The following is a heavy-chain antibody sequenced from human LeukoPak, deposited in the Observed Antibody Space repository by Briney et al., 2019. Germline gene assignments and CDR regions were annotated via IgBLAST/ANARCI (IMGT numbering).Heavy chain of an antibody. CDR3: ARQSYSDSWSWFDP. CDR1: SGSISSGDAY. V-gene: IGHV4-31*03. CDR2: IFYSGST. J-gene: IGHJ5*02. Sequence: SETLSLTCTVSSGSISSGDAYWTWVRQHPGKGLEWIGYIFYSGSTLYNPSLKSRLTISVDTSKNQFSLRLSSVTAADTAIYHCARQSYSDSWSWFDPWGQGTLVTVSS. D-gene: IGHD1-26*01.